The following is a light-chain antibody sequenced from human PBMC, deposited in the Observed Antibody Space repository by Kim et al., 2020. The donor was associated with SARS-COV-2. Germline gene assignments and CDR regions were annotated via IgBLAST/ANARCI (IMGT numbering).Light chain of an antibody. CDR1: QSVNSRN. CDR2: GAS. V-gene: IGKV3-20*01. J-gene: IGKJ1*01. CDR3: QLYGDSRGWT. Sequence: PGERATLTGRGRQSVNSRNFSWYQQKPGEAPRLLIIGASSRATGIPERFSGSGSATDYTLPISRLEPEDFAVYYCQLYGDSRGWTFGQGTKVDIK.